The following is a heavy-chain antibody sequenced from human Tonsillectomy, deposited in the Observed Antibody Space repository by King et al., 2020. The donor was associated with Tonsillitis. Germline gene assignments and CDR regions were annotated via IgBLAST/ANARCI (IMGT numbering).Heavy chain of an antibody. CDR3: AKERLIFYGSGPNWFDP. CDR1: GFTFSSYG. CDR2: IRYDGSNK. V-gene: IGHV3-30*02. J-gene: IGHJ5*02. D-gene: IGHD3-10*01. Sequence: VQLVESGGGVVQPGGSLRLSCAASGFTFSSYGMHWVRQAPGKGLEWVAFIRYDGSNKYYADSVKGRFTISRDNSKNTLYLQMNSLRAEDTAVYYCAKERLIFYGSGPNWFDPWGQGTLVTVSS.